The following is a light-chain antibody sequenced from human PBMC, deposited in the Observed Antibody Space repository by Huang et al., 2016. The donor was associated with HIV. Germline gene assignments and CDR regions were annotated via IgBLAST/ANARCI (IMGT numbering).Light chain of an antibody. Sequence: DIQMTQSLSSLSASIGDRVTITCRASRHIYSYLNWYQHRPGKAPKLLIYDAANLEVGVPSRFSGSGSGRNFTLIISSLQPEDFATYYCQQYDSLPRTFGPGTKV. J-gene: IGKJ3*01. CDR1: RHIYSY. CDR3: QQYDSLPRT. V-gene: IGKV1-33*01. CDR2: DAA.